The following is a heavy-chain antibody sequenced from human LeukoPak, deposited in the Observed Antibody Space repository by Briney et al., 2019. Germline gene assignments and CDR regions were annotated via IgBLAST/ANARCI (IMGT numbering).Heavy chain of an antibody. J-gene: IGHJ4*02. CDR2: IYPGDSDT. V-gene: IGHV5-51*01. D-gene: IGHD1-26*01. CDR1: GYSFTSYW. Sequence: GESLKISCKGSGYSFTSYWICWVRQMPGKGLEWMGIIYPGDSDTRYSPSFQGQVTISADKSISTAYLQWSSLEASDTAMYYCARGSGSYHTAYMNWGQGTLVTVSS. CDR3: ARGSGSYHTAYMN.